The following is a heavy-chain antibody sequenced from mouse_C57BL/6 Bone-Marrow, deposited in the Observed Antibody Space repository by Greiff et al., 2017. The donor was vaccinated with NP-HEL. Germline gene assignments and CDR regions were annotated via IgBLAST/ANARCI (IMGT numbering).Heavy chain of an antibody. CDR1: GFSINSDCY. CDR3: ARDLGGTGWYFDV. Sequence: VQLKESGPSLVRPSQTLSLTCTVTGFSINSDCYWIWIRQFPGNKLEYIGYTFYSGITYYNPSLESRTYITRDTSKNQFSLKLSSVTTADTATYYCARDLGGTGWYFDVWGTGTTVTVSS. CDR2: TFYSGIT. D-gene: IGHD3-3*01. V-gene: IGHV3-3*01. J-gene: IGHJ1*03.